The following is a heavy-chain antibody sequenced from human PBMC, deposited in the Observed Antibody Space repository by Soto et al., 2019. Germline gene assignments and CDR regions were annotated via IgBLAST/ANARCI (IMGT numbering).Heavy chain of an antibody. CDR1: GGSISGSSHY. Sequence: SETLSLTCTVSGGSISGSSHYWGWIRQPPGKGLEWIGSIYYSGSTYYNPSLKSRVTISVDTSKNQFSLKLSSVTAADTAVYYCARHVIRGQWLAIYYYYYGMDVWGQGTTVTVSS. CDR2: IYYSGST. V-gene: IGHV4-39*01. CDR3: ARHVIRGQWLAIYYYYYGMDV. D-gene: IGHD6-19*01. J-gene: IGHJ6*02.